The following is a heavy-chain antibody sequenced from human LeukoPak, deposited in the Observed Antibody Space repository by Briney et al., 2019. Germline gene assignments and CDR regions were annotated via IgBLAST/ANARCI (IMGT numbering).Heavy chain of an antibody. J-gene: IGHJ3*02. CDR3: ARDLYYYDSGASFDDTFDI. V-gene: IGHV1-18*04. D-gene: IGHD3-22*01. Sequence: ASVKVSCKASGYTFTSYGISWVRQAPGQGLEWVGWISPYNGDTNYAQKLQGRVTMTTDTSTSTAYMDLRSLRSDDTAVYYCARDLYYYDSGASFDDTFDIWGQGTTVTVSS. CDR1: GYTFTSYG. CDR2: ISPYNGDT.